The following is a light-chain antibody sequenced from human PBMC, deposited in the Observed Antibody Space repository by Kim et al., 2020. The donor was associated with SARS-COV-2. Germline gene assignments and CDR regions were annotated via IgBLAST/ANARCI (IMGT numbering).Light chain of an antibody. CDR1: QGISNY. CDR3: QQLNSYPA. J-gene: IGKJ1*01. CDR2: GAS. V-gene: IGKV1-9*01. Sequence: DIQLTQSPSFLSASVGDRVTITCRASQGISNYLAWYQQKPGKAPKLLIYGASTLQSGVPSRFSGSGSGTEFTLTISSLQPEDFATYYCQQLNSYPAFGQGTKVDIK.